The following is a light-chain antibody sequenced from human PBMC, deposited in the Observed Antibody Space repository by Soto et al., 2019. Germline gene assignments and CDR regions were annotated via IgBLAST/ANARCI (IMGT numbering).Light chain of an antibody. V-gene: IGLV2-8*01. J-gene: IGLJ1*01. CDR3: CSHAGSKSYYL. Sequence: QSVLTQPPSASGSPGQSVTISCTGSSSDIGGYDFVSWYQQHPGKVPKLLIYEVTKRPSGVPDRFSGSKSGNTASLTVSGLQADDEADYYCCSHAGSKSYYLFGPGTKLTVL. CDR1: SSDIGGYDF. CDR2: EVT.